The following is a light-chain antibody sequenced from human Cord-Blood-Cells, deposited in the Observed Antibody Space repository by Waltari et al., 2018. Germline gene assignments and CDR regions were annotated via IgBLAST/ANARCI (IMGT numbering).Light chain of an antibody. CDR2: AAS. CDR3: QQSYSTPYT. J-gene: IGKJ2*01. CDR1: QSISSY. Sequence: DIQMTQSPSSLSASVGDRVTITCRANQSISSYLNWYQQKPGKAPKILIYAASSLQSGVPSRFSGSGSGTDFTLTISSLQPEDFATDYCQQSYSTPYTFGQGTKLEIK. V-gene: IGKV1-39*01.